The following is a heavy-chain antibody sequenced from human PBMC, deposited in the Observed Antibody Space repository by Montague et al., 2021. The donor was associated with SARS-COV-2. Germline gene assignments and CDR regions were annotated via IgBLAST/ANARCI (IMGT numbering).Heavy chain of an antibody. J-gene: IGHJ4*02. CDR3: ARERWAVGVSFDY. CDR2: TYYRSRWSN. Sequence: CAISGDSVSSNSATWHWIRQSLSRSLEWLGRTYYRSRWSNDYAVSVRSRIIINPDTSTNQFSLQLSSVTPEDTAVYFCARERWAVGVSFDYWGQGTLVTVSS. CDR1: GDSVSSNSAT. V-gene: IGHV6-1*01. D-gene: IGHD1-26*01.